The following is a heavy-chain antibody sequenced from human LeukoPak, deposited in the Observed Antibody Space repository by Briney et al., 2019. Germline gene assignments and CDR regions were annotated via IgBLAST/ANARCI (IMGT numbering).Heavy chain of an antibody. D-gene: IGHD5-18*01. CDR1: GGSIRSSGYC. V-gene: IGHV4-30-2*02. Sequence: SETLSLTCAVSGGSIRSSGYCWSWIRQPPGKGLEWIGYIYHSGSTYYNPSLRSRVTMSVDRSKNQFSLRLSSVTAADTAVYYCARITGVEDTAIDYWGQGTLVTVSS. CDR2: IYHSGST. CDR3: ARITGVEDTAIDY. J-gene: IGHJ4*02.